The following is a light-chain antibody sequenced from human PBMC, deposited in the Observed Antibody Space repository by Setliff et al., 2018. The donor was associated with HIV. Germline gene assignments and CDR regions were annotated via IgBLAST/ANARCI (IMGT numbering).Light chain of an antibody. J-gene: IGKJ1*01. CDR2: WAS. CDR1: QNVLYRSNNKNY. V-gene: IGKV4-1*01. CDR3: QQSYSTPQT. Sequence: DIVMTQSPDSLALSLGERATIHCKSSQNVLYRSNNKNYLAWYQQKPGQPPKLLIYWASARDVGVPDRFNGSGSGTDFTLTISRLQAEDVAVYYCQQSYSTPQTFGQGTKVDIK.